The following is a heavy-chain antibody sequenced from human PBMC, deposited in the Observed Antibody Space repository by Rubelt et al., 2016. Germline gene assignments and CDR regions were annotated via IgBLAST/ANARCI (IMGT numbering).Heavy chain of an antibody. V-gene: IGHV1-18*01. Sequence: QVQLVQSGAEVKEPGASIKVSCKTSGYSFKRYAISWVRQAPGQGLEWMGWISTYNGDTRYAQNFQGRVAMTTDPSTSPAYMELMSLRADAAAVYSCARDPSNTSGFHAYFDYWGQGTLVTVSS. CDR1: GYSFKRYA. D-gene: IGHD3-22*01. J-gene: IGHJ4*02. CDR2: ISTYNGDT. CDR3: ARDPSNTSGFHAYFDY.